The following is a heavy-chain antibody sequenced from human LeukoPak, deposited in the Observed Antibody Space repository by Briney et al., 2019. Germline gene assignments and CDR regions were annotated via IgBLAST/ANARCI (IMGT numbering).Heavy chain of an antibody. CDR2: IRYDGSNK. D-gene: IGHD1-26*01. J-gene: IGHJ4*02. CDR1: GFTFSSYG. Sequence: PGGSLRLSCAASGFTFSSYGMHWVRQAPGKGLEWVAFIRYDGSNKYYADSVKGRFTISRDNSKNMLYLQMNSLRVEDTAVYYCAKVGNSGNYAFDYWGQGTLVTVSS. V-gene: IGHV3-30*02. CDR3: AKVGNSGNYAFDY.